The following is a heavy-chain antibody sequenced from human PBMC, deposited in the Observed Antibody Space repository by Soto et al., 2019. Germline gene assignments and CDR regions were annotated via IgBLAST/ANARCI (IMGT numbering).Heavy chain of an antibody. CDR3: ARGSPLEIISSNTVYYYYYGMDV. V-gene: IGHV4-34*01. J-gene: IGHJ6*02. D-gene: IGHD4-17*01. CDR1: GGSFSGYY. CDR2: INHSGST. Sequence: SETLSLTCAVYGGSFSGYYWSWIRQPPGKGLEWIGEINHSGSTNYNPSLKSRVTISVDTSKNQFSLKLSSVTAADTAVYYCARGSPLEIISSNTVYYYYYGMDVWGQGTTVTVSS.